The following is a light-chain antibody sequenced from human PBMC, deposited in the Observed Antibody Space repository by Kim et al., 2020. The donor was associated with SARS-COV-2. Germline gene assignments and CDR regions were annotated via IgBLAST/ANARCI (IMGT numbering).Light chain of an antibody. Sequence: VSPGQTARITCAGDALQKQYAYWYQQKPGQAPVLVIYKDSERPSGIPERFSGSSSGTTVTLTISGVQAEDEADYYCQSADSSGTVVFGGGTKVTVL. V-gene: IGLV3-25*03. CDR1: ALQKQY. CDR3: QSADSSGTVV. J-gene: IGLJ2*01. CDR2: KDS.